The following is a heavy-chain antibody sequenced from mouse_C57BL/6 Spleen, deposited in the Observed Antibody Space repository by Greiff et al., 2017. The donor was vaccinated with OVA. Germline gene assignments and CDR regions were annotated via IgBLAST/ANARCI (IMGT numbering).Heavy chain of an antibody. V-gene: IGHV1-82*01. D-gene: IGHD2-4*01. Sequence: QVQLQQSGPELVKPGASVKISCKASGYAFSSSWMHWVHQRPGQGLEWIGRIYPGDGDTNYTGKFKGKATLTADKSSSTAYMQLSSLTSEDSAVYLWERDDYDAFGYWGQGTLVTVSA. CDR1: GYAFSSSW. J-gene: IGHJ3*01. CDR3: ERDDYDAFGY. CDR2: IYPGDGDT.